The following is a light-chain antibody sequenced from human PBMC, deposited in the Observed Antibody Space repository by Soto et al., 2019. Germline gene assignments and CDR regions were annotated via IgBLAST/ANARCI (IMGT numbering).Light chain of an antibody. Sequence: QSALTQPRSVSGSPGQSVTISCTGSSSNVGGYNYVSWYQQHPGKAPKFMIYGVSKRPSGVPDRFSGSKSGNTASLTISGLQAEDEADYYCCSYAGSHTFVFGTGTKLTVL. CDR3: CSYAGSHTFV. CDR1: SSNVGGYNY. V-gene: IGLV2-11*01. J-gene: IGLJ1*01. CDR2: GVS.